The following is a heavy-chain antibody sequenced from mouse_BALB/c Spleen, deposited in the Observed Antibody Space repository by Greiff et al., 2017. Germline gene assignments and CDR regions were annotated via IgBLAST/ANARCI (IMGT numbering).Heavy chain of an antibody. CDR2: IHPSDSET. CDR1: GYSFTGYN. CDR3: ASPESYFDY. J-gene: IGHJ2*01. Sequence: EVQLQQSGPELEKPGASVKISCKASGYSFTGYNMNWVKQRPGQGLEWIGMIHPSDSETRLNQKFKDKATLTVDKSSSTAYMQLSSPTSEDSAVYYCASPESYFDYWGQGTTLTVSS. V-gene: IGHV1-39*01.